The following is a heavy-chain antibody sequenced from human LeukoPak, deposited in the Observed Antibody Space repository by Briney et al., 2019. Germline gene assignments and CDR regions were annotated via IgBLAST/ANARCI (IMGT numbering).Heavy chain of an antibody. Sequence: SQTLSLTCGISGDSVSSNSATWNWIRQSPSRGLEWLGRTYYRSQWYNEYGISVRGRITIKSDTSKNQLSLQLNSVTPEDTATYFCAREANVGVRPGFDFWGQGSLVTVSS. CDR3: AREANVGVRPGFDF. D-gene: IGHD2-2*01. CDR1: GDSVSSNSAT. J-gene: IGHJ4*02. CDR2: TYYRSQWYN. V-gene: IGHV6-1*01.